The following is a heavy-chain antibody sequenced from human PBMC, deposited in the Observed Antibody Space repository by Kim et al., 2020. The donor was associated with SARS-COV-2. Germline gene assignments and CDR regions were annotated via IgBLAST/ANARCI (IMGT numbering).Heavy chain of an antibody. D-gene: IGHD1-26*01. CDR1: GGSISSYY. CDR2: IYYSGST. J-gene: IGHJ4*02. CDR3: ARGVVGATTDY. Sequence: SETLSLTCTVSGGSISSYYWSWIRQPPGKGLEWIGHIYYSGSTNYNPSLKSRVTISVDTSKNQFSLKLNSVTAADTAVSYCARGVVGATTDYWGQGTLVT. V-gene: IGHV4-59*01.